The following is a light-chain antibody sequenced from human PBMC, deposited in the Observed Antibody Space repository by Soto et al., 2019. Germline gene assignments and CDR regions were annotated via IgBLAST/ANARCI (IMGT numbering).Light chain of an antibody. CDR2: EVS. Sequence: QSAPTQPASVSGSPGQSITISCTGTSSDVGNYIYVSWYQQHPGKAPKLMIYEVSNRPSGVSNRFSGSKSGNTASLTISGLQAEDEADYYCSSYTSGSTPFVFGTGTKLTVL. J-gene: IGLJ1*01. V-gene: IGLV2-14*01. CDR3: SSYTSGSTPFV. CDR1: SSDVGNYIY.